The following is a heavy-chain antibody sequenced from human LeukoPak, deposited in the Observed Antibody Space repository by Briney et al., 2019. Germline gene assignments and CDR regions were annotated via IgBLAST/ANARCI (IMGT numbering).Heavy chain of an antibody. J-gene: IGHJ4*02. D-gene: IGHD2-15*01. CDR2: ISSSSSYI. Sequence: GGSLRLSCAASGFTFSSYSMNWVRQAPGKGLEWVSSISSSSSYIYYADSVKGRFTISRDNAKNSLYLQMNSLRAEDTAVYYCARSIVVVVAATSFDYWGQGTLVTVSS. V-gene: IGHV3-21*01. CDR3: ARSIVVVVAATSFDY. CDR1: GFTFSSYS.